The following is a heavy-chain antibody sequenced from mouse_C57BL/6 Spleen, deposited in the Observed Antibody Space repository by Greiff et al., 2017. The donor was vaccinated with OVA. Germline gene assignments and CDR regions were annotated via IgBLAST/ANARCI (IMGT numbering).Heavy chain of an antibody. J-gene: IGHJ2*01. CDR1: GFTFSSYA. CDR3: AREGYYSNYFDY. D-gene: IGHD2-5*01. Sequence: EVQLVESGGGLVKPGGSLKLSCVASGFTFSSYAMSWVRQTPEKRLEWVATISDGGSYTYYPDNVKGRFTISRDNAKNNLYLQMSHLKSEDTAMYYCAREGYYSNYFDYWGQGTTLTVSS. CDR2: ISDGGSYT. V-gene: IGHV5-4*01.